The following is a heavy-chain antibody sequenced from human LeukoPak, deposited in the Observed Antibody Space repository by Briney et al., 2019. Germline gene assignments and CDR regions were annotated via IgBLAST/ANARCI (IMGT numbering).Heavy chain of an antibody. Sequence: PGGSLRLSWAASGFTFSKYAMSWVRQAPGKGLDWFSAISGSDGNTFYADSVKGRFTISRDNSKNTLSLQMNSLRAEDTALYYCAKDSSVPYGITDWGQGTLVTVSS. V-gene: IGHV3-23*01. CDR1: GFTFSKYA. CDR3: AKDSSVPYGITD. D-gene: IGHD4-17*01. J-gene: IGHJ4*02. CDR2: ISGSDGNT.